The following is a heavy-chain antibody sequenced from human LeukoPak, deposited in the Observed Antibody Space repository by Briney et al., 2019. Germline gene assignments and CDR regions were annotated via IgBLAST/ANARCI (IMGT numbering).Heavy chain of an antibody. CDR2: ISWNSGSI. CDR3: AAATYYGHNFDY. J-gene: IGHJ4*02. V-gene: IGHV3-9*01. D-gene: IGHD3-10*01. CDR1: GFTFDDYA. Sequence: GGSLRLSCAASGFTFDDYAMHWVRQAPGKGLEWVSGISWNSGSIGYADSVKGRFTISRDNAKNSLYLQMNSLRSEDTAVYYCAAATYYGHNFDYWGQGTLVTVSS.